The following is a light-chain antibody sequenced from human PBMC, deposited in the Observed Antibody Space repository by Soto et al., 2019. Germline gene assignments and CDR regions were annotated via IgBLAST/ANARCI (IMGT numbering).Light chain of an antibody. CDR1: QSVGSN. J-gene: IGKJ5*01. CDR2: DAS. Sequence: EIVMTQSPVTLSVSPGERATLSCRAGQSVGSNLAWYQQAPGQAPRLLIYDASTRATGIPARFSGSGSGTEFTLTISSMQSEDLAVYYCQQYNNWPPITFGQGTRLVIK. V-gene: IGKV3-15*01. CDR3: QQYNNWPPIT.